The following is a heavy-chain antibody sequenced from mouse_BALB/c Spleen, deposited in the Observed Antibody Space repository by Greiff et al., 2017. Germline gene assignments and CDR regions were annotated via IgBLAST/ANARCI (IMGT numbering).Heavy chain of an antibody. CDR1: GFTFSSYA. CDR2: ISSGGST. CDR3: AIITTVVGYFDV. J-gene: IGHJ1*01. Sequence: DVKLVESGGGLVKPGGSLKLSCAASGFTFSSYAMSWVRQTPEKRLEWVASISSGGSTYYPDSVKGRFTISRDNARNILYLQMSSLRSEDTAMYYCAIITTVVGYFDVWGAGTTVTVSS. D-gene: IGHD1-1*01. V-gene: IGHV5-6-5*01.